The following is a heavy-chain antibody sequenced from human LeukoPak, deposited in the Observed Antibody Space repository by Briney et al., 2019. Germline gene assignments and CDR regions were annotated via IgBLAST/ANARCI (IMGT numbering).Heavy chain of an antibody. CDR2: IYYSGST. CDR3: ARHNYISWDRAFDM. Sequence: PSETLSLTCTVSGGSINSYHWSWIRQPPGQGLERIGYIYYSGSTNYNHSLKSRHTISVDTSKIQFSLKLSSVTAEDTAVYYCARHNYISWDRAFDMGGEGTRDSVSS. J-gene: IGHJ3*02. V-gene: IGHV4-59*08. CDR1: GGSINSYH. D-gene: IGHD4-11*01.